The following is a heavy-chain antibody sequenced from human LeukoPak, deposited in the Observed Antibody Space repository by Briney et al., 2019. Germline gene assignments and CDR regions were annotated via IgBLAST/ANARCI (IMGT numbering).Heavy chain of an antibody. Sequence: GRSLRLSCAASGFTFSSYAMHWVRQAPGKGLEGVAVISYDGSNKYYADSVKGRFTISRDNSKNTLYLQMNSLRAEDTAVYYCARDQGYYDSSLVLYYYGMDVWGQGTTVTVSS. V-gene: IGHV3-30-3*01. CDR3: ARDQGYYDSSLVLYYYGMDV. CDR2: ISYDGSNK. D-gene: IGHD3-22*01. CDR1: GFTFSSYA. J-gene: IGHJ6*02.